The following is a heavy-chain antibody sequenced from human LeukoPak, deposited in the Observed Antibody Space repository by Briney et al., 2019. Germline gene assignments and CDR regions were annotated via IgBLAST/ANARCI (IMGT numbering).Heavy chain of an antibody. CDR1: GGSISSSSYY. Sequence: SETLSLTCTVSGGSISSSSYYWGWVRQPPGKGLEWIGSIYYSGSTYYNPSLKSRVTISVDTSKNQFSLKLSSVTAADTAVYYCARHGKRTYYYGSGSYYKKAHFDYWGQGTLVTVSS. J-gene: IGHJ4*02. CDR2: IYYSGST. CDR3: ARHGKRTYYYGSGSYYKKAHFDY. D-gene: IGHD3-10*01. V-gene: IGHV4-39*01.